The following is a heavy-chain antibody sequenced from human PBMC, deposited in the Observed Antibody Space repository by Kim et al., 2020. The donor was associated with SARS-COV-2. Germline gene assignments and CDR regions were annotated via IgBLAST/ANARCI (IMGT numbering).Heavy chain of an antibody. CDR1: GGSFSGYY. CDR2: INHSGST. CDR3: ARAGIAAAAKIDY. J-gene: IGHJ4*02. D-gene: IGHD6-13*01. V-gene: IGHV4-34*01. Sequence: SETLSLTCAVYGGSFSGYYWSWIRQPPGKGLEWIGEINHSGSTNYNPSLKSRVTISVDTSKNQFSLKLSSVTAADTAVYYCARAGIAAAAKIDYWGQGTLVTVSS.